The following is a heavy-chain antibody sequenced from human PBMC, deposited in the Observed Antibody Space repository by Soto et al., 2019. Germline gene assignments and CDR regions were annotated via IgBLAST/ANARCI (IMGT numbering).Heavy chain of an antibody. V-gene: IGHV4-61*01. J-gene: IGHJ6*02. CDR1: GGSVSSGSYY. D-gene: IGHD1-7*01. CDR2: IYYSGST. CDR3: AREIGRYNWNFGRDYYYGMDV. Sequence: SETLSLTCTVSGGSVSSGSYYWSWIRQPPGKGLEWIGYIYYSGSTNYNPSLKSRVTISVDTSKNQFSLKLSSVTAADTAVYYCAREIGRYNWNFGRDYYYGMDVWGQGTTVTVSS.